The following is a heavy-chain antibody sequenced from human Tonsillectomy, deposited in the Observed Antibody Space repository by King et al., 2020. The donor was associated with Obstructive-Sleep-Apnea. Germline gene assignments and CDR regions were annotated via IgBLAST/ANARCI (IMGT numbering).Heavy chain of an antibody. CDR3: ARGRSGWSEYFQH. Sequence: VQLQESGPGLVKPSETLSLICTVSGNSISSTYFWGWIRQPPGKGLEWIGNIYHSGSTYYNPSLKSRVTISVDTSKDQFYLKVNSVTAADTAVYYCARGRSGWSEYFQHWGQGTLVTVSS. V-gene: IGHV4-38-2*02. CDR2: IYHSGST. CDR1: GNSISSTYF. J-gene: IGHJ1*01. D-gene: IGHD6-19*01.